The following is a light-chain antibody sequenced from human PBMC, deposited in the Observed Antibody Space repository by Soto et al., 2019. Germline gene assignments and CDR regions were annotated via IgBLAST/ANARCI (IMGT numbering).Light chain of an antibody. CDR2: EVA. CDR3: CSYAGSSSSI. V-gene: IGLV2-23*02. CDR1: SSDVGTYNL. J-gene: IGLJ1*01. Sequence: QSALTQPASVSGSPGQSITISCSGTSSDVGTYNLVSWHQQYPGKAHRLMIYEVAKRPSGVSNLFSGSKSGNTASLTISCLQPEDEADYYCCSYAGSSSSIFGTGTKVTVL.